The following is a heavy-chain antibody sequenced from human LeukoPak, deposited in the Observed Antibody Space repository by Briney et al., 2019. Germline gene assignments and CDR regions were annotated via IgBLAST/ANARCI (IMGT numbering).Heavy chain of an antibody. D-gene: IGHD6-19*01. CDR1: GGSISSYY. CDR3: ATSGYSSARPFDY. CDR2: IYNSGST. V-gene: IGHV4-4*07. J-gene: IGHJ4*02. Sequence: AEPLSLTCTVSGGSISSYYRSWIRQPAGKGLEWIVLIYNSGSTNYNPSLESRLTMSVNTSTNQFSLKLSSVTAADTAVYYCATSGYSSARPFDYWGQGTLVTVSS.